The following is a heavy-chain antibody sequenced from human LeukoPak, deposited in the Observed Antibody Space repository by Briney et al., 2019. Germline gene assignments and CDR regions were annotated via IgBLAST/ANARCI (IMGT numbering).Heavy chain of an antibody. Sequence: PGGSLRLSCAASRFAFSNYGMHWVRQAPGKGLEWMAFIRYDGSYKYYADSVKGRFTISRDNSKNTLYLQMNSLRAEDTAVYAKDPGALLPGLVDYWGQGTLVTVSS. CDR2: IRYDGSYK. J-gene: IGHJ4*02. CDR3: DPGALLPGLVDY. V-gene: IGHV3-30*02. D-gene: IGHD1-26*01. CDR1: RFAFSNYG.